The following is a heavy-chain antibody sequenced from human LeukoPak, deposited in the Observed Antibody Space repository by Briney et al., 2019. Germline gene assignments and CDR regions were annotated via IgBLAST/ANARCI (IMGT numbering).Heavy chain of an antibody. CDR1: GFTFSCYT. V-gene: IGHV3-21*01. CDR3: ARDSQLN. D-gene: IGHD2-2*01. CDR2: ISSSSTYI. Sequence: PGGSLRLSCAASGFTFSCYTMNWVRQAPGKGLEWVSSISSSSTYIYYADSVKGRFTVSRDNAKNSLYLQMNSLGAEDAAVYYCARDSQLNWGQGTLVTVSS. J-gene: IGHJ4*02.